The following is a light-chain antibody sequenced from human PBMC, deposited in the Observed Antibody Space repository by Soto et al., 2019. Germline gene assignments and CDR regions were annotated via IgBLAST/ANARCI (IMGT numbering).Light chain of an antibody. CDR1: GSDVGGYKS. V-gene: IGLV2-14*01. Sequence: QSVLTRPASVSRSPGQSITVPCTGTGSDVGGYKSVSWYQQEPGKAPKLLIYEVNNRISGVSNRFSGSKSGNTASLTISGLLTEDEADYYCSSYTTTNTYVFGTGTKVTVL. J-gene: IGLJ1*01. CDR3: SSYTTTNTYV. CDR2: EVN.